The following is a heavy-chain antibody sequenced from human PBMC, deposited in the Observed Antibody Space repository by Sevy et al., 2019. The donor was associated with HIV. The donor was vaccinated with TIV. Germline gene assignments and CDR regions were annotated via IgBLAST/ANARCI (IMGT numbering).Heavy chain of an antibody. V-gene: IGHV1-2*02. Sequence: ASVKVSCKASGHTFIGYHIHWVRQAPGQGLEWMGWINPNSGGTSYAQKFQGRVTMTRDTSISTAYMELSRLRSGDTAVYYCATKGYCTNGVCYGGRYYFDYWGQGILVTVSS. CDR1: GHTFIGYH. CDR3: ATKGYCTNGVCYGGRYYFDY. J-gene: IGHJ4*02. D-gene: IGHD2-8*01. CDR2: INPNSGGT.